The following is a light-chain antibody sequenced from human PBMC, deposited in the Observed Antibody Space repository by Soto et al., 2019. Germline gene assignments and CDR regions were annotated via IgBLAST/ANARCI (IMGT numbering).Light chain of an antibody. CDR2: SDN. Sequence: QSVLTQPPSASGTPGQRVTISCCGSSSNIGSNTVTWYQQLPGTAPTLLIYSDNKRPSWVPDRFSASNSCSSASLAISGFQYDDEADYYCAPCDDSLMVVDVLGSGTQLTVL. J-gene: IGLJ7*01. CDR3: APCDDSLMVVDV. V-gene: IGLV1-44*01. CDR1: SSNIGSNT.